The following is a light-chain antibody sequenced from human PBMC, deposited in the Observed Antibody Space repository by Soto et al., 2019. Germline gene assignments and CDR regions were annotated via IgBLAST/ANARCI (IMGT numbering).Light chain of an antibody. CDR1: QSISSY. J-gene: IGKJ2*01. CDR3: QQGYSTPYT. CDR2: AAS. Sequence: DIQMTQSPSSLSASVGDRVTITCRASQSISSYLNRYQQKPGKAPKLLIYAASSLQSGVPSRFSGSGSGTDFTLTISSLQTEDFATYYCQQGYSTPYTFGQATKLEIK. V-gene: IGKV1-39*01.